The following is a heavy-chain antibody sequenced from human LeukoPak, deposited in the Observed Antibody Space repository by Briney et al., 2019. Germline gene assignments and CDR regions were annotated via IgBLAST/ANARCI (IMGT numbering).Heavy chain of an antibody. Sequence: GGSLRLSCAASGFTFSSYEMNWVRQAPGKGLEWVSYISSSGSTIYYADSVKGRFTISRDNSKNTLYLQMNSLRAEDTAVYYCARDRDPRGSFDYWGQGTLVTVSS. J-gene: IGHJ4*02. CDR2: ISSSGSTI. D-gene: IGHD3-10*01. CDR1: GFTFSSYE. V-gene: IGHV3-48*03. CDR3: ARDRDPRGSFDY.